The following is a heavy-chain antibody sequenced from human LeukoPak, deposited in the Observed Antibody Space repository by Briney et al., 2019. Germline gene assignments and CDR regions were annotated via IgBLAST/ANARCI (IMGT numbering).Heavy chain of an antibody. Sequence: GGSLRLSCAASGFTFSNAWMSWVRQAPGKGLEWVGRIKSKTDGGTTDYTTPVTGRFTISRDDSKNTLYLQMNSLKTVDTAVYYCTTGPFDYYGSASYLANGMDVWGQGTTVTVSS. CDR2: IKSKTDGGTT. V-gene: IGHV3-15*01. CDR3: TTGPFDYYGSASYLANGMDV. J-gene: IGHJ6*02. D-gene: IGHD3-10*01. CDR1: GFTFSNAW.